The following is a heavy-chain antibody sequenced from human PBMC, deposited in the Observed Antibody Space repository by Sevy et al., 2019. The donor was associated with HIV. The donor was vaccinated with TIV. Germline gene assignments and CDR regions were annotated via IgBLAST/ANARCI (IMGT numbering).Heavy chain of an antibody. CDR1: GVTLGDYD. CDR3: TRVGGPIDGGMDV. J-gene: IGHJ6*02. CDR2: IRSKAYGGTT. Sequence: GGSLRLSCTVSGVTLGDYDMSWVRQAPGKGLEWVGFIRSKAYGGTTEYAASVRGRFSISRDDSKSIAYLQMNSLKTEDTAVYYCTRVGGPIDGGMDVWGQGITVTVSS. V-gene: IGHV3-49*04. D-gene: IGHD3-10*01.